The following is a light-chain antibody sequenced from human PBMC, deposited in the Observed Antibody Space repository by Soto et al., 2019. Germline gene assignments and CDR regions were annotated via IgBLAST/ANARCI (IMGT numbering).Light chain of an antibody. J-gene: IGLJ2*01. CDR3: AAWDASLNAVV. CDR2: YDD. CDR1: SSTIGNNA. Sequence: QSVLTQPPSVSEAPRQRVTISCSGSSSTIGNNAVNWYQQLPGKAPKLLIYYDDLLPSGVSDRFSGSKSGTSASLAISGLQSEDEADYYCAAWDASLNAVVFGGGTKLTVL. V-gene: IGLV1-36*01.